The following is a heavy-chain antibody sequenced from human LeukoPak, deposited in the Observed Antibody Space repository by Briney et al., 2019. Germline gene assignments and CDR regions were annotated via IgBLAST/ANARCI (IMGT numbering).Heavy chain of an antibody. D-gene: IGHD6-19*01. CDR3: SRGGGSGRYYFDY. Sequence: WIRQPPGKGLEWVGFIRSKAYGGTTEYAASVKGRFTISRDDSKSIAYLQMNSLKTEDTAMYYCSRGGGSGRYYFDYWGQGTLVTVSA. V-gene: IGHV3-49*02. J-gene: IGHJ4*02. CDR2: IRSKAYGGTT.